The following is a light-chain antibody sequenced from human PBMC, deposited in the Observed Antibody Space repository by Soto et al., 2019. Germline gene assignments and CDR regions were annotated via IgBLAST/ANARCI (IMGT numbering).Light chain of an antibody. Sequence: EIVMTQSPATLSVSPGERATLSCRASQSVSGNLAWYQQQHGQPPRLLIYGASTRATGIPARFSGSGSGTEFTLTISSRQSEDFAFYYCQQYNNWPPWTFGQGTKVEIK. CDR1: QSVSGN. CDR2: GAS. J-gene: IGKJ1*01. CDR3: QQYNNWPPWT. V-gene: IGKV3-15*01.